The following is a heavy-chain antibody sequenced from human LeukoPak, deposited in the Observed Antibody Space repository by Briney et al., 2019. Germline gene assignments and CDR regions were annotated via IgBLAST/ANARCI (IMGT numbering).Heavy chain of an antibody. D-gene: IGHD4-23*01. CDR3: ARDALDYGGNPFYYYYYMDV. V-gene: IGHV4-39*07. J-gene: IGHJ6*03. CDR2: IYYSGST. Sequence: SETLSLTCTVSGGSISSSSYYWGWIRQPPGKGLEWIVRIYYSGSTYYNPSLKSRVTISVDTSKNQFSLKLSSVTAADTAVYYCARDALDYGGNPFYYYYYMDVWGKGTTVTVSS. CDR1: GGSISSSSYY.